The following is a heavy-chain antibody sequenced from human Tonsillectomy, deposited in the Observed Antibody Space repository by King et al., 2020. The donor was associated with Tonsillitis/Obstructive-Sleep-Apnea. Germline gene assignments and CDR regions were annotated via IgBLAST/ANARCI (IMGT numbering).Heavy chain of an antibody. CDR3: ARARIAAAGLNWFDP. D-gene: IGHD6-13*01. J-gene: IGHJ5*02. CDR1: GFTFSSYE. Sequence: VQLVESGGGLVQPGGSLRLSCAASGFTFSSYEMNWVRQAPGKGLEWVSYISSSGSTIYYADSVKGRFTISRDNAKNSLYLQMNSLRAKDTAVYYCARARIAAAGLNWFDPWGQGTLVTVSS. CDR2: ISSSGSTI. V-gene: IGHV3-48*03.